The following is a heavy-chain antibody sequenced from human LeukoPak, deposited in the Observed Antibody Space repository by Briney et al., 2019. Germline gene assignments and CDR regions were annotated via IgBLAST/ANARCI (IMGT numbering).Heavy chain of an antibody. D-gene: IGHD3-10*01. Sequence: PGGSLRLSCAASGFTVSSNYMSWVRQAPGKGLEWVSVIYSGGSAYYADSVKGRFTISRDNSKNTLYLQMNSLRAEDTAVYYCAGLSYYGSGSSIDYWGQGTLVTVSS. V-gene: IGHV3-53*01. CDR3: AGLSYYGSGSSIDY. J-gene: IGHJ4*02. CDR1: GFTVSSNY. CDR2: IYSGGSA.